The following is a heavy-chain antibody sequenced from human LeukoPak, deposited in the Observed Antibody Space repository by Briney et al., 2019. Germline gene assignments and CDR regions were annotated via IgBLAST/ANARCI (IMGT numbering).Heavy chain of an antibody. CDR2: IRYDGSNK. J-gene: IGHJ3*02. CDR3: ARDPPAHYSSGWSPRAGGVAFDI. Sequence: GGSLRLSCAASGFTFSSYGMHWVRQAPGKGLEWVAFIRYDGSNKYYADSVKGRFTISRDNSKNTLYLQMNSLRAEDTAVYYCARDPPAHYSSGWSPRAGGVAFDIWGQGTMVTVSS. V-gene: IGHV3-30*02. CDR1: GFTFSSYG. D-gene: IGHD3-22*01.